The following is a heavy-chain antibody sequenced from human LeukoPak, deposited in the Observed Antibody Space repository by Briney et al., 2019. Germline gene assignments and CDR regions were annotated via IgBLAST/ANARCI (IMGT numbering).Heavy chain of an antibody. Sequence: ASVKVSCKVSGYTLTELSMHWLRQAPGKGLERMVGFDPEDGETIYAQKFQGRVTMTEDTSTDTAYMELSGLRSEDTAVYYCATVEYQMHYYFDYWGQGTLVTVSS. V-gene: IGHV1-24*01. J-gene: IGHJ4*02. CDR2: FDPEDGET. CDR1: GYTLTELS. CDR3: ATVEYQMHYYFDY. D-gene: IGHD2-2*01.